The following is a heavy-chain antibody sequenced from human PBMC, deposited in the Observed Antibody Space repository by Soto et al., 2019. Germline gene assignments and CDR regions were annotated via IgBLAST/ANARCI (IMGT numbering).Heavy chain of an antibody. CDR1: GDSLSSYS. D-gene: IGHD3-9*01. J-gene: IGHJ6*02. CDR3: ARVGRSKLRYFDWLPTPRDGYYGMDV. Sequence: PSETLSLTCTVSGDSLSSYSWSWIRPPPGKGLEWIGYIYYSGSTNYNPSLKSRVTISVDTSKNQFSLKLSSVTAADTAVYYCARVGRSKLRYFDWLPTPRDGYYGMDVWGQGTTVTVSS. V-gene: IGHV4-59*01. CDR2: IYYSGST.